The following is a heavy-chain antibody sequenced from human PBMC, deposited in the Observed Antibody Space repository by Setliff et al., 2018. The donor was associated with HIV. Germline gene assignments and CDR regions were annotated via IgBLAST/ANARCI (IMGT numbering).Heavy chain of an antibody. CDR1: GYSFTNYW. Sequence: GESLKISCKASGYSFTNYWIGWVRQMPGKGLEWMGIIHPGDSETRYGPSFQGQVIISADKSINTAYLQWSSLKASDTAMYYCASLQPDAVDAWGQGTTVTSP. CDR2: IHPGDSET. J-gene: IGHJ6*02. CDR3: ASLQPDAVDA. V-gene: IGHV5-51*01.